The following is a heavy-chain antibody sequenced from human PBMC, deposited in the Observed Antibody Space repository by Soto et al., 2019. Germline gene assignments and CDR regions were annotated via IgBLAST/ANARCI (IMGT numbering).Heavy chain of an antibody. Sequence: QVQLVQSGAEVKKPGSSVKVSCKASGGTFSSYAISWVRQAPGQGLEWMGGIIPIFGTANYAQKFQGRVTITADESTSTAYMELSSLRSEDTAVYYCARNLLGYYDSSGPPQYGMDVWGQGTTVTVSS. V-gene: IGHV1-69*01. CDR1: GGTFSSYA. D-gene: IGHD3-22*01. J-gene: IGHJ6*02. CDR2: IIPIFGTA. CDR3: ARNLLGYYDSSGPPQYGMDV.